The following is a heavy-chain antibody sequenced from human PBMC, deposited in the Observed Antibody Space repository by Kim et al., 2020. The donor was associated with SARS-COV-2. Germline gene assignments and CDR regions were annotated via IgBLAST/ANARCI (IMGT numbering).Heavy chain of an antibody. V-gene: IGHV1-69*01. Sequence: TANDAQKFQGRVTITADESTSTADMELSSLRSEDTAVYYCARVVSSSFDYWGQGTLVTVSS. CDR3: ARVVSSSFDY. CDR2: TA. D-gene: IGHD6-13*01. J-gene: IGHJ4*02.